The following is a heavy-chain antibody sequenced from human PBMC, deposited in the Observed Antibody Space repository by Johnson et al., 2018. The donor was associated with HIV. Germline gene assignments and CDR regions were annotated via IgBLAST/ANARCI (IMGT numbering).Heavy chain of an antibody. D-gene: IGHD1-26*01. Sequence: VRLVESGGGLVQPGGSLRLSCAASGFTVSSNYMNWVRQAPGTGLQWVSIIFSGGSTGYADSVKGRFTISRDNAKNSLYLQMNNLRAEDTALYYCARRWELHSKAFDIWGQGTMVTVSS. CDR2: IFSGGST. V-gene: IGHV3-66*01. CDR1: GFTVSSNY. CDR3: ARRWELHSKAFDI. J-gene: IGHJ3*02.